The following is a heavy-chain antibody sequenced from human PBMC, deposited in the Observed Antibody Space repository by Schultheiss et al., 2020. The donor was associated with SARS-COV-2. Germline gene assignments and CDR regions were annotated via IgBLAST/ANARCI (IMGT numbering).Heavy chain of an antibody. V-gene: IGHV1-3*01. J-gene: IGHJ5*02. CDR2: INAGNGNT. Sequence: ASVKVSFKASGYTFTSYAMHWVRQAPGQRLEWMGWINAGNGNTKYSEKFQGRVTITRDTSASTAYMELSSLRSEDTAVYYCARDLGIPPTGNWFDPWGQGTLVTVSS. CDR1: GYTFTSYA. D-gene: IGHD6-13*01. CDR3: ARDLGIPPTGNWFDP.